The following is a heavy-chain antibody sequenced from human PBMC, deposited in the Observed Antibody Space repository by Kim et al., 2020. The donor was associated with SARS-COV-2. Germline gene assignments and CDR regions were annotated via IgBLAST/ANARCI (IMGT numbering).Heavy chain of an antibody. CDR3: AKDLPPWFESPGREYNWFDP. CDR2: ISYDGSNK. D-gene: IGHD3-10*01. J-gene: IGHJ5*02. V-gene: IGHV3-30*18. Sequence: GGSLRLSCAASGFTFSSYGMHWVRQAPGKGLEWVAVISYDGSNKYYADSVKGRFTISRDNSKNTLYLQMNSLRAEDTAVYYCAKDLPPWFESPGREYNWFDPWGHGTLVTVSS. CDR1: GFTFSSYG.